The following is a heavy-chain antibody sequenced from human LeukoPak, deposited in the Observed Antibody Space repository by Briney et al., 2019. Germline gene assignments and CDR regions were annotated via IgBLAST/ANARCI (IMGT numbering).Heavy chain of an antibody. CDR3: ARHKATGGGSYYGMDV. J-gene: IGHJ6*02. D-gene: IGHD2-15*01. CDR1: GGSISSYY. V-gene: IGHV4-59*08. CDR2: IYYSGST. Sequence: KSSETLSLTCTVSGGSISSYYWSWIRQPPGKGLEWIGYIYYSGSTNYNPSLKSRVTISVDTSKNQFSLKLSSVTAADTAVYYCARHKATGGGSYYGMDVWGQGTTVTASS.